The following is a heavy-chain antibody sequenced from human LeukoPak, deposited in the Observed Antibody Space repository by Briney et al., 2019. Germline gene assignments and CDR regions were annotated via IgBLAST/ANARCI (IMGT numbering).Heavy chain of an antibody. Sequence: GGSLRLSCAASGFTFSSYAMSWVRQAPGEGLEWVSAISGSGGSTYYADSVKGRFTISRDNSKNTLYLQMNSLRAEDTAVYYCAKDPYSSSWKNWFDPWGQGTLVTVSS. D-gene: IGHD6-13*01. V-gene: IGHV3-23*01. CDR1: GFTFSSYA. J-gene: IGHJ5*02. CDR2: ISGSGGST. CDR3: AKDPYSSSWKNWFDP.